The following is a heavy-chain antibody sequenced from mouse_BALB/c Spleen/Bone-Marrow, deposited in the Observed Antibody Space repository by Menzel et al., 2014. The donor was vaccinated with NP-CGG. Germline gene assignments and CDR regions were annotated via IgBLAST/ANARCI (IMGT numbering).Heavy chain of an antibody. CDR1: GYSFTAYY. Sequence: GVSGKISCKASGYSFTAYYIHWVKQSHVKSLEWIGRINPYNGATSYNQNFKDKASLTVDKSSSIAYMELNSLTSEDSAVYYCARKGNYGCFA. CDR2: INPYNGAT. V-gene: IGHV1-19*01. J-gene: IGHJ3*01. CDR3: ARKGNYGCFA. D-gene: IGHD2-1*01.